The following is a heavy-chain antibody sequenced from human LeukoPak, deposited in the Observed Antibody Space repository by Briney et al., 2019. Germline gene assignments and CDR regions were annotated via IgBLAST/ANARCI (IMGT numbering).Heavy chain of an antibody. CDR2: ISYDGSNK. J-gene: IGHJ4*02. D-gene: IGHD4-11*01. Sequence: PGGSLRLSCAASGFTFSSYAVHWVRQAPGRGLEWVAVISYDGSNKYYADSVKGRFTISRDNSKNTLYLQMNSLRAEDTAVYYCVRDSTTAYYFDYWGQGILLTVSS. CDR1: GFTFSSYA. CDR3: VRDSTTAYYFDY. V-gene: IGHV3-30-3*01.